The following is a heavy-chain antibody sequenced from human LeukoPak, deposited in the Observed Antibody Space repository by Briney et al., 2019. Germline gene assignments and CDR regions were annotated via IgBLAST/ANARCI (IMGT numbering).Heavy chain of an antibody. CDR3: TRESGSYHGNDY. Sequence: ASVKVPCKASGYTFPSYFMHWVRQAPGRGLEWMGRINPNNGATNYAQKLQGRVTITGDTSISTAYMELSSLRSDDTAVYYCTRESGSYHGNDYWGQGTLVTVSS. D-gene: IGHD1-26*01. J-gene: IGHJ4*02. V-gene: IGHV1-2*06. CDR2: INPNNGAT. CDR1: GYTFPSYF.